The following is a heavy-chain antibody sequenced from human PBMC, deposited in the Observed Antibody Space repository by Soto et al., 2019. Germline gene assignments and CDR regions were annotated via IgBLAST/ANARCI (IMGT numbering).Heavy chain of an antibody. CDR2: ISAYNGNT. J-gene: IGHJ6*02. CDR3: AREGPIAAAGTTPIYYYGMDV. V-gene: IGHV1-18*01. CDR1: GYTFTSYC. Sequence: GASVKVSCKASGYTFTSYCISWVRQAPGQGLEWMGWISAYNGNTNYAQKLQGRVTMTTDTSTSTAYMELRSLRSDDTAVYYCAREGPIAAAGTTPIYYYGMDVWGQGTTVTVSS. D-gene: IGHD6-13*01.